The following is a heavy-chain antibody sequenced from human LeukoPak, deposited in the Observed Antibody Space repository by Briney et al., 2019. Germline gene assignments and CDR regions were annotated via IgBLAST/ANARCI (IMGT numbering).Heavy chain of an antibody. D-gene: IGHD6-13*01. CDR2: ISAYNGNT. Sequence: ASVKVSCKASGYTFTSYGISWVRQAPGQGLEWMGWISAYNGNTNYAQKLQGRVTMTTDTSTSTAYMELSSLRSEDTAVYYCAREGGSSWFRLRYNWFDPWGQGTLVTVSS. V-gene: IGHV1-18*01. CDR3: AREGGSSWFRLRYNWFDP. J-gene: IGHJ5*02. CDR1: GYTFTSYG.